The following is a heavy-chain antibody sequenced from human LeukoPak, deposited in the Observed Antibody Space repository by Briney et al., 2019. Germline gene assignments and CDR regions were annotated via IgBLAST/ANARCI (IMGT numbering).Heavy chain of an antibody. J-gene: IGHJ4*02. CDR3: AKQNYYDSSGYIGY. Sequence: GGSLRLSCAASGFTFSNYAMSWVRQAPGKGLEWVSVISGSGGSTYYADSVKGRFTISRDNSKNTLYLQMNSLRAEDTAVYYCAKQNYYDSSGYIGYWGQGTLVTVSS. D-gene: IGHD3-22*01. V-gene: IGHV3-23*01. CDR1: GFTFSNYA. CDR2: ISGSGGST.